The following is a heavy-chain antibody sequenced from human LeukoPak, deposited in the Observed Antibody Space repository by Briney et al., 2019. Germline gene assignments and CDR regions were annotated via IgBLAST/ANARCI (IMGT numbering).Heavy chain of an antibody. Sequence: SETLSLTCIVSGGSISSYYWSWIRQPPGKGLEWIAYIYYSGSTNYNPSLKSRVTISVDTSKNQFSLKLSSVTAADTAVYYCARARYYYDSSRYPTHMDVWGKGTTVTISS. CDR2: IYYSGST. V-gene: IGHV4-59*01. CDR1: GGSISSYY. D-gene: IGHD3-22*01. J-gene: IGHJ6*03. CDR3: ARARYYYDSSRYPTHMDV.